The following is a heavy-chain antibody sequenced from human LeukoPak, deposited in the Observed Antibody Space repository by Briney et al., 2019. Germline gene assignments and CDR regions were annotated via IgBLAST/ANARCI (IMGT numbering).Heavy chain of an antibody. V-gene: IGHV4-34*01. D-gene: IGHD2-15*01. Sequence: SETLSLTCAVNGGSFSGYYWSWIRQPPGKGLEWIGEMNHSGSINYNPSLKSRVTISVDTSKNQFSLKLNSVTAADTAVYYRARGRLRLLGAFDIWGQGTMVTVSS. J-gene: IGHJ3*02. CDR2: MNHSGSI. CDR1: GGSFSGYY. CDR3: ARGRLRLLGAFDI.